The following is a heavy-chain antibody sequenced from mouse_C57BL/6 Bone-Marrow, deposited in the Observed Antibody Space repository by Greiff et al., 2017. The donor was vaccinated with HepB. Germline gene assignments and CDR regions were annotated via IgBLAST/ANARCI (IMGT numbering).Heavy chain of an antibody. Sequence: DVQLQESGAELVRPGASVKLSCTASGFNIKDDYMHWVKQRPEQGLEWIGWIDPENGDTEYASKFQGKATITADTSSNTAYLQLSSLTSEDTAVYYCTTDYYGSSYGRDYWGQGTTLTVSS. V-gene: IGHV14-4*01. CDR3: TTDYYGSSYGRDY. D-gene: IGHD1-1*01. CDR2: IDPENGDT. CDR1: GFNIKDDY. J-gene: IGHJ2*01.